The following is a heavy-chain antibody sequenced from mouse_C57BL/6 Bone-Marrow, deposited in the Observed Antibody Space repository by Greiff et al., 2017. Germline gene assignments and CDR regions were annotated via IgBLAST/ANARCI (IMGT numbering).Heavy chain of an antibody. CDR2: IDPSDSET. V-gene: IGHV1-52*01. CDR1: GYTFTSYW. CDR3: TRDPTRGSFDY. J-gene: IGHJ2*01. D-gene: IGHD1-1*01. Sequence: QVQLQQPGAELVRPGSSVKLSCKASGYTFTSYWMHWVKQRPIQGLEWIGNIDPSDSETHYNQKFKDKATLTVDKSSSTAYMQLSSLTSEDSAFCYCTRDPTRGSFDYWGQGTTLTVSS.